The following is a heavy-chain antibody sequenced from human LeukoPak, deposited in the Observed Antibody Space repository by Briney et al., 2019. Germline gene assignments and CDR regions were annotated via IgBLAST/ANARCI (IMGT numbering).Heavy chain of an antibody. CDR1: VDFISSSSYY. D-gene: IGHD3-10*01. Sequence: SETLSLTRTVCVDFISSSSYYWGWIRQSPGKGLEWIGSIYYSRSTYYNPSLKSRVTISVDTSKNQFSLKVTSVTAADTAVYYCARHSDSGSYRAHGFDIWGQGTMVTVSS. J-gene: IGHJ3*02. CDR3: ARHSDSGSYRAHGFDI. CDR2: IYYSRST. V-gene: IGHV4-39*01.